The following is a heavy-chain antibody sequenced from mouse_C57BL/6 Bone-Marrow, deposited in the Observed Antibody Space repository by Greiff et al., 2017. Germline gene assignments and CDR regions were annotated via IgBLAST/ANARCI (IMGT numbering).Heavy chain of an antibody. J-gene: IGHJ3*01. V-gene: IGHV1-66*01. CDR3: ARGGLGSSYGFAY. CDR1: GYSFTSYY. CDR2: IYPGSGNT. D-gene: IGHD1-1*01. Sequence: VKLVESGPELVKPGASVKISCKASGYSFTSYYIHWVKQRPGQGLEWIGWIYPGSGNTKYNEKFKGKATLTADTSSSTAYMQLSSLTSEDSAVYYCARGGLGSSYGFAYWGQGTLVTVSA.